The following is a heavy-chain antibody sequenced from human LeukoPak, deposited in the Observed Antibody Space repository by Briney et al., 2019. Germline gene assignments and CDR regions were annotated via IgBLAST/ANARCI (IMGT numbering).Heavy chain of an antibody. D-gene: IGHD2-15*01. Sequence: ASVKVSCKASGGTFSSYTISWVRQDPGQGLEWMGRIIPIFGIANYAQKFQGRVTITADKSTSTAYMELSSLRSEDTAVYYCARDRSGYCSGGSCYSSTIPFDYWGQGTLVTVSS. CDR2: IIPIFGIA. J-gene: IGHJ4*02. CDR1: GGTFSSYT. CDR3: ARDRSGYCSGGSCYSSTIPFDY. V-gene: IGHV1-69*04.